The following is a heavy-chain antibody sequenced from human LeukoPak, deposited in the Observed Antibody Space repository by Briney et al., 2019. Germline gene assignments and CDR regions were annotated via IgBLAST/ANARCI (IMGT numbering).Heavy chain of an antibody. CDR1: GFTFNNYG. D-gene: IGHD3-10*01. V-gene: IGHV3-23*01. J-gene: IGHJ6*03. Sequence: GGSLRLSCAASGFTFNNYGMAWVRQAPGKGLEWVSTISELFGNTYYADSVKGRFTISRDNSKSTLYLQMNSLRAEDTAIYYCAKDLFSGSGRASNMDVWGKGTTVTVSS. CDR3: AKDLFSGSGRASNMDV. CDR2: ISELFGNT.